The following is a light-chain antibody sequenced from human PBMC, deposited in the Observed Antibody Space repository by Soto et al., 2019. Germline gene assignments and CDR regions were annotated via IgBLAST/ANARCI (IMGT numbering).Light chain of an antibody. Sequence: EVVMTQSPVTLSLSPGERASLSCRASQSVSSNLAWYQQKPGQAPRLLIYVASTRATGIPARFSGSGSGTEFTLTISSLQSEDSAVYYCQQYGSSPITFGQGTRLEIK. V-gene: IGKV3-15*01. CDR3: QQYGSSPIT. CDR1: QSVSSN. CDR2: VAS. J-gene: IGKJ5*01.